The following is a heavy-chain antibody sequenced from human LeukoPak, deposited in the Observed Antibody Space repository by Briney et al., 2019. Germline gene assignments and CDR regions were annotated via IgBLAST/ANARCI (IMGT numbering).Heavy chain of an antibody. Sequence: GGSLRLSCAASGFTFSSYAMHWVRQAPGKGLEWVAVISYDGSNKYYADSVKGRFTISRDNSKNTLYLQMNSLGAEDTAVYYCARDSMEGAFDIWGQGIMVTVSS. CDR1: GFTFSSYA. V-gene: IGHV3-30*14. D-gene: IGHD2/OR15-2a*01. CDR2: ISYDGSNK. CDR3: ARDSMEGAFDI. J-gene: IGHJ3*02.